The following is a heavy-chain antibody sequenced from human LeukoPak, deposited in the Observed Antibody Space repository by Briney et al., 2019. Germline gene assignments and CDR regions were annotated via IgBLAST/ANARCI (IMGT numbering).Heavy chain of an antibody. D-gene: IGHD6-13*01. CDR1: GISVRGSY. V-gene: IGHV3-53*01. CDR2: IYSGDRT. J-gene: IGHJ4*02. Sequence: PGGSLRLSCEVSGISVRGSYMSWVRQAPGKGLEWVSVIYSGDRTYYAESVKGRFTISRHTSKNTLYLQMNNLRADDTARYYCTRDLTGTTWSENDYWGQGTLVTISS. CDR3: TRDLTGTTWSENDY.